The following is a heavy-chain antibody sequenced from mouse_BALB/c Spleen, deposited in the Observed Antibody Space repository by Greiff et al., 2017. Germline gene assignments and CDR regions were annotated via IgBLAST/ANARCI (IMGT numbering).Heavy chain of an antibody. V-gene: IGHV1-9*01. CDR2: ILPGSGST. CDR1: GYTFSSYW. J-gene: IGHJ3*01. D-gene: IGHD4-1*01. Sequence: VQLQQSGAELMKPGASVKISCKATGYTFSSYWIEWVKQRPGHGLEWIGEILPGSGSTNYNEKFKGKATFTADTSSNTAYMQLSSLTSEDSAVYYCARGMTGTFWFAYGGQGTLVTVSA. CDR3: ARGMTGTFWFAY.